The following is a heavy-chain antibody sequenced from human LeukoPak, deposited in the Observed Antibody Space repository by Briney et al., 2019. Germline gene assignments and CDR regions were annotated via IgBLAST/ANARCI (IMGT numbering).Heavy chain of an antibody. V-gene: IGHV3-7*01. J-gene: IGHJ4*02. Sequence: GGSLRLSCAASGFTFSSYWMSWVRQAPGKGLEWVANIKQDGSEKYYVDSVKGRFTISRDNAKNSLYLQMNSLRAEDTAVYYCARDRGPYCSSTSCYRYFDYWGQGTLVTVSS. CDR2: IKQDGSEK. D-gene: IGHD2-2*01. CDR3: ARDRGPYCSSTSCYRYFDY. CDR1: GFTFSSYW.